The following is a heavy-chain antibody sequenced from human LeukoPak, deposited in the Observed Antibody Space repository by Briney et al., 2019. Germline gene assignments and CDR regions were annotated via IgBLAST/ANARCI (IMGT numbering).Heavy chain of an antibody. CDR1: GGSISSYY. J-gene: IGHJ4*02. D-gene: IGHD3-22*01. CDR3: ARGPSSGYYSY. CDR2: IYYSGST. V-gene: IGHV4-59*01. Sequence: SETLSLTCTVSGGSISSYYWDWIRQPPGKGLEWIGYIYYSGSTNYNPSLKSRVTISVDTSKNQFSLKLSSVTAADTAVYYCARGPSSGYYSYWGQGTLVTVSS.